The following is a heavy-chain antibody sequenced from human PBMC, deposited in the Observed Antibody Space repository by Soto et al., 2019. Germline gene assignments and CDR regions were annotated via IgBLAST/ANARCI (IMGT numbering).Heavy chain of an antibody. CDR2: VYHTGGN. CDR1: GASVSTPYW. V-gene: IGHV4-4*02. CDR3: AYSTGCYRLDV. D-gene: IGHD3-16*02. J-gene: IGHJ3*01. Sequence: QVYLQESGPGLVKPSGTLSLTCAVSGASVSTPYWWTWVRQPPGKDLEWIGDVYHTGGNNYNPSLMIRVTLSLDKSKNQFSLDMSSVTAEDTAIYYWAYSTGCYRLDVWGQGTMVSVSS.